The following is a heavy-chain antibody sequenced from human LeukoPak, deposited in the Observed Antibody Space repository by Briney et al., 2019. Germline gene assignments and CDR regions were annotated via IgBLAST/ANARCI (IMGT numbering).Heavy chain of an antibody. Sequence: SETLSLTCTVSGGSISSSSYYWGWIRQPPGKGLEWIGSIYYSGSTYYNPSLKGRVTISVDTSKNQFSLKLSSVTAADTAVYYCARRDSRVNDYWGQGTLVTVSS. CDR3: ARRDSRVNDY. D-gene: IGHD3-22*01. J-gene: IGHJ4*02. V-gene: IGHV4-39*01. CDR1: GGSISSSSYY. CDR2: IYYSGST.